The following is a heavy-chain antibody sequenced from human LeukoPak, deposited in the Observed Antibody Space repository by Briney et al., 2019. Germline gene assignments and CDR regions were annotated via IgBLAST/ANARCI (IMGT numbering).Heavy chain of an antibody. CDR2: IGNNGGGI. J-gene: IGHJ4*02. CDR3: AIDPNWGTHS. V-gene: IGHV3-23*01. D-gene: IGHD7-27*01. Sequence: GGSLRLSCAASGFTFSTYTMYWVRHPPGKRLEWVSIIGNNGGGIHYADSVRGRFTISRDNSKNAPYLQMNSLRVEDTAVYYCAIDPNWGTHSWGQGVLVTVSS. CDR1: GFTFSTYT.